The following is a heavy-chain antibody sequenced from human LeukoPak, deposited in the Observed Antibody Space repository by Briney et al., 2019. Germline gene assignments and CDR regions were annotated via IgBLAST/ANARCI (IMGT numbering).Heavy chain of an antibody. CDR2: ISAYSGNT. D-gene: IGHD3-3*01. CDR1: GSPFTNYG. J-gene: IGHJ4*02. CDR3: SRGPKHYDYWSGPLDY. V-gene: IGHV1-18*01. Sequence: GASVKVSCKASGSPFTNYGISWVRQAPGQGLEWMGWISAYSGNTNYAQNLQGRVTMTTDTSTSTAYMELRSLRSDHTPVYYCSRGPKHYDYWSGPLDYWGRGTLVTVSS.